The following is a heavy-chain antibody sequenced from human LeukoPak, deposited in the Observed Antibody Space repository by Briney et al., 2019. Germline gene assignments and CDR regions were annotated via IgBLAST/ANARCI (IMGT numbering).Heavy chain of an antibody. CDR2: INHSGST. J-gene: IGHJ6*02. CDR3: AREMAGDYGMDV. Sequence: SETLSLTCAVYGGSFSGYYWSWIRQPPGKGLEWIGEINHSGSTNYNPSLKSRVTMSVDTSKNQFSLKLSSVTAADTAVYYCAREMAGDYGMDVWGQGTTVTVSS. CDR1: GGSFSGYY. V-gene: IGHV4-34*01. D-gene: IGHD5-24*01.